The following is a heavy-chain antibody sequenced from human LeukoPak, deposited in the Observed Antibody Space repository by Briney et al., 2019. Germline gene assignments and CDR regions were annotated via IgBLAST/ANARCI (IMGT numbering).Heavy chain of an antibody. J-gene: IGHJ4*02. V-gene: IGHV3-7*01. Sequence: GGSLRLSCAASGFTFSSYWMSWVRQAPGKGLEWVANINQDGSEKYYVDSVKGRFTISRDNAKNSLYLQMNSLRAEDTAVHYCARGARAVRGVIITYYFDYWGQGTLVTVSS. D-gene: IGHD3-10*01. CDR3: ARGARAVRGVIITYYFDY. CDR2: INQDGSEK. CDR1: GFTFSSYW.